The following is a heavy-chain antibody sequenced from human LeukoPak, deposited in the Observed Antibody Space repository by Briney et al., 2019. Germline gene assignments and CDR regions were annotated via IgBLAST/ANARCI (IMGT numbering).Heavy chain of an antibody. V-gene: IGHV3-23*01. Sequence: GGSLRLSCEASGFTFLNHAMSWVRQAPGKGLQWVSGISGRDDTTYYTDSPEGSTYYTNSAEGRFTISRDNSKNTVYLQIDSLGVEDTAVYYCAKCMSATGVCLNFDSWGQGILVTVSS. CDR2: ISGRDDTTYYTDSPEGST. J-gene: IGHJ4*02. CDR3: AKCMSATGVCLNFDS. D-gene: IGHD2-21*02. CDR1: GFTFLNHA.